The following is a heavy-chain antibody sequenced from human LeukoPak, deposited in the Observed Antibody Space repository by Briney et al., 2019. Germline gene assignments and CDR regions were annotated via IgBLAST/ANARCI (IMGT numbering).Heavy chain of an antibody. D-gene: IGHD3-10*01. V-gene: IGHV1-2*02. CDR3: ARDPGGYYFDY. J-gene: IGHJ4*02. CDR1: GYIFTGYY. Sequence: ASVKVSCKASGYIFTGYYMHWVRQAPGQGLEWTGWINPNSGGTNYAQKFQGRVTMTRDTSISTAYMELSRLRSDDTAVYYCARDPGGYYFDYWGQGTLVTVSS. CDR2: INPNSGGT.